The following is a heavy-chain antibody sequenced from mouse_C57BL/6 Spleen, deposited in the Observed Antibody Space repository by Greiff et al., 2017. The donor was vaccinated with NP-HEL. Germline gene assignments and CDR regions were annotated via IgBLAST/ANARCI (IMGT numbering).Heavy chain of an antibody. CDR3: VRQKDYYFDY. CDR1: GFSFNTYA. CDR2: IRSKSNNYAT. J-gene: IGHJ2*01. V-gene: IGHV10-1*01. Sequence: EVQLVESGGGLVQPKGSLKLSCAASGFSFNTYAMNWVRQAPGKGLDWVARIRSKSNNYATYYADSVKDRFTISRDDSESMLYLQMNNLKTEDTAMYYCVRQKDYYFDYWGQGTTLTVSS.